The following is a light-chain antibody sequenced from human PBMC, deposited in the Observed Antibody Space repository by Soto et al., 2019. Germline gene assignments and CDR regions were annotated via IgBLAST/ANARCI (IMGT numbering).Light chain of an antibody. CDR2: EVT. V-gene: IGLV2-8*01. CDR1: SSDVGTYNL. Sequence: QSVLTQPASVSGSPGQSITISCTGTSSDVGTYNLVSWHQHHPGKAPKLMIYEVTKRPLGVPDRFSGSKSGNTASLTVSGLQAEDEADYYCSSYAGSINPYVFGTGTKVTVL. J-gene: IGLJ1*01. CDR3: SSYAGSINPYV.